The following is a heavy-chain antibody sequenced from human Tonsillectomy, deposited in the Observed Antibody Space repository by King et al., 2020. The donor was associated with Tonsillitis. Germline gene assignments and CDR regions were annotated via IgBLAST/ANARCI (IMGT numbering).Heavy chain of an antibody. CDR3: ARSVDCVVVISAMWVDYFWY. D-gene: IGHD2-15*01. CDR1: GFTFSTYA. V-gene: IGHV3-23*04. Sequence: VQLVESGGGLVQPGGSLRLSCAASGFTFSTYAMSWVPEAPGKGLEWVSALNGRGGSTYYADSVKGRFTISRDNFKNTLYLQKNSVRAEDTGVYYCARSVDCVVVISAMWVDYFWYWGQGTLGTVSS. J-gene: IGHJ4*02. CDR2: LNGRGGST.